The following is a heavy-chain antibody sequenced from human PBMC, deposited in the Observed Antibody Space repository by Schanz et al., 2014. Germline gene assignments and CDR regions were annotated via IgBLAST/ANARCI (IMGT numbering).Heavy chain of an antibody. CDR2: LSGSGGST. D-gene: IGHD2-2*01. Sequence: PGGSLRLSCAASGFTFSSYAMSWVRQAPGKGLEWVSALSGSGGSTYYADSVKGRFTISRDNSKNTLYLQMNSLRAEDTAVYYCAKDLLYGAPMPLNHLDYWGQGTLVTVSS. CDR1: GFTFSSYA. CDR3: AKDLLYGAPMPLNHLDY. J-gene: IGHJ4*02. V-gene: IGHV3-23*01.